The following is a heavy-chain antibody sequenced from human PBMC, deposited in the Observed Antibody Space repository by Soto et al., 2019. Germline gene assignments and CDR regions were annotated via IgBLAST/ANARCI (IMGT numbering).Heavy chain of an antibody. CDR1: GFTFSSYD. V-gene: IGHV3-13*01. J-gene: IGHJ6*02. Sequence: GGSMRLSCAASGFTFSSYDMHWDRQATGKGLEWVSAIGTAGDTYYPGSVKGRFTISRENAKNSLYLQMNSLRAGDTAVYYCARGYCSSTSCRSYYYYYGMDVWGQGTTVTVSS. D-gene: IGHD2-2*01. CDR3: ARGYCSSTSCRSYYYYYGMDV. CDR2: IGTAGDT.